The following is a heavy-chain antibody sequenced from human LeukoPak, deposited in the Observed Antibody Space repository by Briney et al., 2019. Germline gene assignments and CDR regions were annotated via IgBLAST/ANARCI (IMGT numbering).Heavy chain of an antibody. D-gene: IGHD1-20*01. Sequence: ASVKVSCKASGGTFSSYAISWVRQAPGQGLEWMGGIIPIFGTANYAQKFQGRVTITADESTSTAYMELSSLRSEDTAVYYCAREANNWNDGSWFDPWGQGTLVTVSS. CDR3: AREANNWNDGSWFDP. J-gene: IGHJ5*02. V-gene: IGHV1-69*13. CDR2: IIPIFGTA. CDR1: GGTFSSYA.